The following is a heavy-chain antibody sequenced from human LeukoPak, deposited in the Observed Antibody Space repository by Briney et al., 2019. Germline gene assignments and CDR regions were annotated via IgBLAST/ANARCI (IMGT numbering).Heavy chain of an antibody. CDR2: IQYSGTT. V-gene: IGHV4-59*01. CDR3: ARDRAAGTLDF. J-gene: IGHJ4*02. CDR1: SGSIIGYY. Sequence: PSETLSLTCTVSSGSIIGYYWAWIRQPPGKGLEWIGYIQYSGTTEYNPSLASRATISVDTAKDQFSLNLRSATAADTAVYYCARDRAAGTLDFWGQGTLVTVSS. D-gene: IGHD6-13*01.